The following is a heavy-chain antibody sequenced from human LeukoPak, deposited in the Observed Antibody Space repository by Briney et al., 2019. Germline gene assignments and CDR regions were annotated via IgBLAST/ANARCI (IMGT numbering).Heavy chain of an antibody. J-gene: IGHJ6*02. CDR2: IYYSGST. V-gene: IGHV4-59*01. CDR1: GGSISSYY. D-gene: IGHD5-18*01. CDR3: ARDRGYSYGHGYYYYGMDV. Sequence: SETLSLTCTVSGGSISSYYWSWIRQPPGKGLEWIGYIYYSGSTNYNPSLKSRVTISVDTSKNQFSLKLSSVTAADTAVYYCARDRGYSYGHGYYYYGMDVWGQGTTVIVSS.